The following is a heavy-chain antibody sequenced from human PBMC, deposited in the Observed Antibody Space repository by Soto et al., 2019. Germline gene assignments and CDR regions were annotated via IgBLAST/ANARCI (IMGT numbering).Heavy chain of an antibody. Sequence: GASVKVSCKASGGTFSSYTISWVRQAPGQGLEWMGRIIPILGIANYAQKFQGRVTITADKSTSTAYMELSSLRSEDTAVYYCARDSGGYSGYDRRNPIYGMDVWGQGTTVTVSS. CDR2: IIPILGIA. J-gene: IGHJ6*02. V-gene: IGHV1-69*04. D-gene: IGHD5-12*01. CDR1: GGTFSSYT. CDR3: ARDSGGYSGYDRRNPIYGMDV.